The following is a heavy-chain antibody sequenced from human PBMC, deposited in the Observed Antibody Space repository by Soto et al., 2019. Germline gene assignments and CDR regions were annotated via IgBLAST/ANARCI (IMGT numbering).Heavy chain of an antibody. V-gene: IGHV5-10-1*01. J-gene: IGHJ4*02. Sequence: PGEALKISCEGSGYRFTSYGISWVRQMPGKGLGWMGRIDPSDSYTKNSPSFQGHVSISVGRSISTAYLQWSSLKASDTAMYYCARHYCSGDSCYSGADFDYWGQGTLVTVSS. D-gene: IGHD2-15*01. CDR3: ARHYCSGDSCYSGADFDY. CDR1: GYRFTSYG. CDR2: IDPSDSYT.